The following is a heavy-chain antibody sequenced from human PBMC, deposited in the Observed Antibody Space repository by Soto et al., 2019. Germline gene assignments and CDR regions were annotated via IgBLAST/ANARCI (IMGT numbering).Heavy chain of an antibody. D-gene: IGHD1-20*01. CDR2: TRNKANSYTT. V-gene: IGHV3-72*01. Sequence: GGSLRLSCAASGFTFSDHYMDWVRQAPGKGLEWVGRTRNKANSYTTEYAASVKGRFTISRDDSKNSLYLQMNSLKTEDTAVYYCARAPNNWNDAFDIWGQGTMVTVSS. CDR3: ARAPNNWNDAFDI. J-gene: IGHJ3*02. CDR1: GFTFSDHY.